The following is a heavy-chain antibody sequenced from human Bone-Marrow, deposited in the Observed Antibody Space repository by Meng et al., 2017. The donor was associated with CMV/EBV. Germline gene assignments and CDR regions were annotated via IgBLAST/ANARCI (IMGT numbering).Heavy chain of an antibody. Sequence: ASVKVSCKASGYTFTGYYMHWVRQAPGQGLEWMGWINPNSGGTNYAQKFQGRVTMTRDTSISTAYMELSRLRSDDTAVYYCARDSAVEVPPAIVPLEAFDLWVQGTMVTVSS. V-gene: IGHV1-2*02. CDR2: INPNSGGT. D-gene: IGHD2-2*01. J-gene: IGHJ3*01. CDR3: ARDSAVEVPPAIVPLEAFDL. CDR1: GYTFTGYY.